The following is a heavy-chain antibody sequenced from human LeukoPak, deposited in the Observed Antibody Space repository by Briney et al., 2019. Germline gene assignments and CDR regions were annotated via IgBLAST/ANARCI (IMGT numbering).Heavy chain of an antibody. V-gene: IGHV3-9*01. J-gene: IGHJ4*02. CDR2: ISWNSGSI. CDR1: GFTFDDYA. D-gene: IGHD2-2*02. CDR3: AREGRELAYCRGSTCYSSGPIDS. Sequence: GRSLRLXCAASGFTFDDYAMHWVRQAPGKGLEWVSGISWNSGSIGYADSVEGRFTISRDNAKNSLYLQMNSLRAEETAVYYCAREGRELAYCRGSTCYSSGPIDSWGQGTLVTVSS.